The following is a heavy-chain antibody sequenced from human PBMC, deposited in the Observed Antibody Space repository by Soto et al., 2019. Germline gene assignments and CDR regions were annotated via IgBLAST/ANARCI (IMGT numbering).Heavy chain of an antibody. Sequence: SSETLSLTCAVSGFSSSSGYFWGCIRQPPGKGPEWLGSIYHSGTTYYNPSVKGRVTISVDTSKNQFSLKMSSVTAADTAVYYCARDSSGYYWFDPWGQGTLVTVSS. V-gene: IGHV4-38-2*02. CDR1: GFSSSSGYF. J-gene: IGHJ5*02. D-gene: IGHD3-22*01. CDR2: IYHSGTT. CDR3: ARDSSGYYWFDP.